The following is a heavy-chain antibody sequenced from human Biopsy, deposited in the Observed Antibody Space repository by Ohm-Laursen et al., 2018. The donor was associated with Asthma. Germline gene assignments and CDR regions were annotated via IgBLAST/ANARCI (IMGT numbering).Heavy chain of an antibody. CDR2: MYHSGSP. J-gene: IGHJ4*02. V-gene: IGHV4-39*01. CDR1: GGSITSSSYY. Sequence: SETLSLTCTVSGGSITSSSYYWGWIRQPPGKGMEWIGSMYHSGSPYYHPSLKSRATRSVDTSKNQLSLKMSSVTAADTAVYFCVRHQYSSSWSTFDYWGQGALVTVSS. D-gene: IGHD3-22*01. CDR3: VRHQYSSSWSTFDY.